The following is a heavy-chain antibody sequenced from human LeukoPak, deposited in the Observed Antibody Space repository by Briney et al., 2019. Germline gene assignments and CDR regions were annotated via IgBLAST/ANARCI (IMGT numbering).Heavy chain of an antibody. V-gene: IGHV1-8*01. CDR1: GYTFTSYD. CDR2: MNPNSGNT. Sequence: ASVKVSCKPSGYTFTSYDISRVRQATRQGLEWMGWMNPNSGNTGYAQKFQGRVTMTRNTSITTAYMELSSLRSEDTAVFYCARGLYSSSWYGHHYYYGMDVWGQGTTVTVYS. CDR3: ARGLYSSSWYGHHYYYGMDV. J-gene: IGHJ6*02. D-gene: IGHD6-13*01.